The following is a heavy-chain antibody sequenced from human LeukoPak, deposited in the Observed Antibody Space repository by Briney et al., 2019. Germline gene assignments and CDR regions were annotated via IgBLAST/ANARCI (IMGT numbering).Heavy chain of an antibody. CDR2: IYSGGST. J-gene: IGHJ4*02. D-gene: IGHD3-22*01. V-gene: IGHV3-53*01. CDR3: ARDSEAVSGYYGY. CDR1: GFTVSSNY. Sequence: GGSLRLSCAASGFTVSSNYMSWVRQAPGKGLEWVSVIYSGGSTYYADSVKGRFTISRDNSKNTLYLQVNSLRAEDTAVYYCARDSEAVSGYYGYWGQGTLVTVSS.